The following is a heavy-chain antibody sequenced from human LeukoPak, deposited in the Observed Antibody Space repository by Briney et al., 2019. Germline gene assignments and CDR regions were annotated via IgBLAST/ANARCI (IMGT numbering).Heavy chain of an antibody. V-gene: IGHV3-30*02. D-gene: IGHD3-16*01. J-gene: IGHJ4*02. CDR1: GFTFSTYG. Sequence: GGSLRLSCAASGFTFSTYGMHWVRQAPGKGLEWVAFIRYDGSDKFYADSVKGRFTLSRDNSKNTLYLQMNSLRAEDTAVYYCAKDLRGGGRFFDHWGQGTLVTVSS. CDR2: IRYDGSDK. CDR3: AKDLRGGGRFFDH.